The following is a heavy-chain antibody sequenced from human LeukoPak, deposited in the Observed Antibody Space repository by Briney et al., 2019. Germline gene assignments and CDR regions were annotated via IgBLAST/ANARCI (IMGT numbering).Heavy chain of an antibody. V-gene: IGHV5-51*01. CDR2: VYPGDSDS. J-gene: IGHJ4*02. CDR3: ARQEYSSSVPDY. Sequence: GESLQISCKASGYRFTSYWIGWVRQMPGKGLEWMAIVYPGDSDSRYSPSFPGQVTISADESISTAYLQWSSLKASDTAIYYCARQEYSSSVPDYWGQGTLVTVSS. CDR1: GYRFTSYW. D-gene: IGHD6-6*01.